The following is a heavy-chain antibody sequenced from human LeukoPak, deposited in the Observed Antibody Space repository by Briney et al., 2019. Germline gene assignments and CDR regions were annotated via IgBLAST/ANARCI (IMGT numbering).Heavy chain of an antibody. Sequence: SVKVSCKASGGTFSSYAISWVRQAPGQGLEWMGRIIPILGIANYAQKFQGRVTITADKSTSTAYMELSSLRSDDTAVYYCAREAEASCYDYWGQGTLVTVSS. D-gene: IGHD2-15*01. V-gene: IGHV1-69*04. J-gene: IGHJ4*02. CDR1: GGTFSSYA. CDR3: AREAEASCYDY. CDR2: IIPILGIA.